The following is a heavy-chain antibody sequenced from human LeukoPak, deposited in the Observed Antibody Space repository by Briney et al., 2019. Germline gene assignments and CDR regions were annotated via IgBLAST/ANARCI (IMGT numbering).Heavy chain of an antibody. J-gene: IGHJ4*02. CDR2: IYHSGTT. CDR3: ARVPGTFDY. CDR1: GYSISSGYY. V-gene: IGHV4-38-2*02. Sequence: KTSETLSLTCTVSGYSISSGYYWGWIRQPPGKGLEWIASIYHSGTTYYNPSLKSRVTISVDTSKNQFSLKLSSVTAADTAVYYCARVPGTFDYWGQGTLVTVSS.